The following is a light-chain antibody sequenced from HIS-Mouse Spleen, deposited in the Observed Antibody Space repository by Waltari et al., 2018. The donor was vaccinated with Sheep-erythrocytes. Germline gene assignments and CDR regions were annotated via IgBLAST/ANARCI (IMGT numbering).Light chain of an antibody. CDR3: QQSYSTPQFT. V-gene: IGKV1-39*01. J-gene: IGKJ3*01. Sequence: DIQMTQSPSSLSASVGDRVTITCRASQSISSYLNWYQQKPGKAPKILIYAASSLQSGVPSRFSGSGSVTDFTLTISSLQPEDFATYYCQQSYSTPQFTFGPGTKVDIK. CDR1: QSISSY. CDR2: AAS.